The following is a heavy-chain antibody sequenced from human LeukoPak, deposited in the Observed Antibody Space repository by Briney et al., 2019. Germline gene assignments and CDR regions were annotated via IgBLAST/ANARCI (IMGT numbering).Heavy chain of an antibody. CDR2: ISGSGGST. Sequence: QTGGSLRLSCAASGFTFSSYAMSWVRQAPGKGLEWVSAISGSGGSTYYADSVKGRFTISRDNSKNTLYLQMNSLRAEDTAVYYCAKDNRGYCSGGSCPWNDAFDIWGQGTMVTVSS. CDR3: AKDNRGYCSGGSCPWNDAFDI. CDR1: GFTFSSYA. V-gene: IGHV3-23*01. J-gene: IGHJ3*02. D-gene: IGHD2-15*01.